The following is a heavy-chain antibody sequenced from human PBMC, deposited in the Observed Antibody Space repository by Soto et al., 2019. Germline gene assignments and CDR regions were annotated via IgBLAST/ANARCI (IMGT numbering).Heavy chain of an antibody. J-gene: IGHJ5*02. CDR1: GYTFTSYG. Sequence: GASVKVSCKASGYTFTSYGISWVRQAPGQGLEWMGWISAYNGNTNYAQKLQGRVTITADKSTSTAYMELSSLRSEDTAVYYCARGEDYYDSSGSNWFDPWGQGTLVTVSS. D-gene: IGHD3-22*01. CDR2: ISAYNGNT. CDR3: ARGEDYYDSSGSNWFDP. V-gene: IGHV1-18*01.